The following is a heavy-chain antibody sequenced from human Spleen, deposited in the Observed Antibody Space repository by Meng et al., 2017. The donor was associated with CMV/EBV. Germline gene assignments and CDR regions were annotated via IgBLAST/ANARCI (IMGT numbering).Heavy chain of an antibody. D-gene: IGHD2-2*02. Sequence: ETLSLTCAASGFIFSSYSMNWVRQAPGKGLEWVSFISSSGSYIYYADSMKGRFTISRDNAKNSLYLQINSLRAEDTAMYYCARDRECSSTSCDIGDRYYYYGMDVWGQGTTVTV. V-gene: IGHV3-21*01. CDR2: ISSSGSYI. J-gene: IGHJ6*02. CDR1: GFIFSSYS. CDR3: ARDRECSSTSCDIGDRYYYYGMDV.